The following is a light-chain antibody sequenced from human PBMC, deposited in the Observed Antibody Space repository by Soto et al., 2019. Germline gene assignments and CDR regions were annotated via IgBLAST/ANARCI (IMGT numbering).Light chain of an antibody. J-gene: IGKJ2*01. CDR1: QYLSTSY. Sequence: PGERATLSCRASQYLSTSYLAWYQQKPGQAPRLLIYGTSRRATGIPDRFSGSGSGTDFTLTITRLEPEDFAVYYCQQYAGSAKTFGLGTKLEIK. V-gene: IGKV3-20*01. CDR2: GTS. CDR3: QQYAGSAKT.